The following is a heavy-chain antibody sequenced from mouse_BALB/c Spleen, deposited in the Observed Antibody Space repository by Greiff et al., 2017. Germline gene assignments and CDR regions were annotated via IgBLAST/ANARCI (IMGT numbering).Heavy chain of an antibody. V-gene: IGHV5-6-3*01. CDR1: GFTFSSYG. Sequence: EVMLVESGGGLVQPGGSLKLSCAASGFTFSSYGMSWVRQTPDKRLELVATINSNGGSTYYPDSVKGRFTISRDNAKNTLYLQMSSLKSEDTAMYYCARDLTFDYWGQGTTLTVSS. CDR3: ARDLTFDY. CDR2: INSNGGST. D-gene: IGHD4-1*01. J-gene: IGHJ2*01.